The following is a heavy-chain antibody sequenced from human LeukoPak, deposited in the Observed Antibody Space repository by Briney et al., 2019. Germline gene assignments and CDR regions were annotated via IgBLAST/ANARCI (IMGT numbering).Heavy chain of an antibody. V-gene: IGHV4-34*01. CDR1: GGSFSGYY. D-gene: IGHD3-10*01. Sequence: PSETLSLTCAVYGGSFSGYYWSWIRQPPGKGLEWIGEINHSGSTNYNPSLKSRVTISVDTSKNQFSLKLSSVTAADTAVYYCAATYGSVNYFYYYYGMAVWGQGTTVTVSS. CDR2: INHSGST. CDR3: AATYGSVNYFYYYYGMAV. J-gene: IGHJ6*02.